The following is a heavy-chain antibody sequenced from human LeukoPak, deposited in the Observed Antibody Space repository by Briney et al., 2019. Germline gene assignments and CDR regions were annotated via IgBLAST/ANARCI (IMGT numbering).Heavy chain of an antibody. Sequence: GGSLRLSCEASGITISSAWMSWVRQPPGKGLEYVARIKSESDGGTTDHAAPVKGRFTISRADSKNTLYLQMNSLTIEDTAVYYCTTPPDWGQGTLVTVSP. CDR2: IKSESDGGTT. CDR1: GITISSAW. CDR3: TTPPD. J-gene: IGHJ4*02. V-gene: IGHV3-15*01.